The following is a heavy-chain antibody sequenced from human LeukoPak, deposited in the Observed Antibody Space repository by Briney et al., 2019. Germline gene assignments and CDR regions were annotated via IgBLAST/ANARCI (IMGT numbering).Heavy chain of an antibody. D-gene: IGHD1/OR15-1a*01. Sequence: KPSETLSLTCTVSGGSISSYYWIWIRQPPGKGLEWIGYISYSGSTNYNPSLKSRVTISLDTSKNQFALKLSSVTAADTAVYYCARSIIGTRSKFDYWGQGTLVTVSS. V-gene: IGHV4-59*08. CDR3: ARSIIGTRSKFDY. J-gene: IGHJ4*02. CDR1: GGSISSYY. CDR2: ISYSGST.